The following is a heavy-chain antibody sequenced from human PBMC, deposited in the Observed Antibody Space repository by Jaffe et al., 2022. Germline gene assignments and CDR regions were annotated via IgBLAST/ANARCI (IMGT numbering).Heavy chain of an antibody. CDR3: AKDNGILTGYYNSGDYFDY. J-gene: IGHJ4*02. CDR1: GFTFSSYG. V-gene: IGHV3-30*02. Sequence: QVQLVESGGGVVQPGGSLRLSCAASGFTFSSYGMHWVRQAPGKGLEWVAFIRYDGSNKYYADSVKGRFTISRDNSKNTLYLQMNSLRAEDTAVYYCAKDNGILTGYYNSGDYFDYWGQGTLVTVSS. D-gene: IGHD3-9*01. CDR2: IRYDGSNK.